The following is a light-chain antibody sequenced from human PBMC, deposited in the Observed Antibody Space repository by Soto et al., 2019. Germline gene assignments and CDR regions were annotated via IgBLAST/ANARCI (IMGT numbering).Light chain of an antibody. V-gene: IGKV1-5*03. J-gene: IGKJ1*01. CDR2: KAS. CDR3: QQYNSFSKWT. CDR1: QSISSW. Sequence: DIQMTQSPSTLSASVGDRVTITCRASQSISSWLAWYQQKPGKAPKLLIYKASTLESGVPSRFSGSGSETEFTLTISSLQPDDFATYYCQQYNSFSKWTFGQGTKVDI.